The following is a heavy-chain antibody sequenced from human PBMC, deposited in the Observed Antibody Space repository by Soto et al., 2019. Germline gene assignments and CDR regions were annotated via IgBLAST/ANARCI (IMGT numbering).Heavy chain of an antibody. D-gene: IGHD2-15*01. V-gene: IGHV3-74*03. Sequence: PGGSRRLSCAASGCTFSSYWMHWVRQAPGKGLVWVSRINSDGSSTTYADSVKGRFTISRDNAKNMLYLQMNSLRAEDTAVYYCARSTTHFYYYYMDVWGKGTTVTVSS. CDR2: INSDGSST. J-gene: IGHJ6*03. CDR1: GCTFSSYW. CDR3: ARSTTHFYYYYMDV.